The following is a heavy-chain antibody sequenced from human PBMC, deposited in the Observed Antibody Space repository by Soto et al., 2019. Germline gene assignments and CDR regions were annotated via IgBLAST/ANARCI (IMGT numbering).Heavy chain of an antibody. J-gene: IGHJ6*02. CDR2: IYSGGST. CDR3: ARADIVVVPAAGFYGMDV. D-gene: IGHD2-2*01. V-gene: IGHV3-66*01. Sequence: HPGGSLRLSCAASGFTVSSNYMSWVRQAPGKGLEWVSVIYSGGSTYYADSVKGRFTISRDNSKNTLYLQMNSLRAEDTAVYYCARADIVVVPAAGFYGMDVWAQGTTVTVSS. CDR1: GFTVSSNY.